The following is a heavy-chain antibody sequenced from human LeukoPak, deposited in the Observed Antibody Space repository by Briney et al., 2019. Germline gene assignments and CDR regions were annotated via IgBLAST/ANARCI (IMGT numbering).Heavy chain of an antibody. V-gene: IGHV5-51*01. CDR3: ARRLLGGSGSFDY. J-gene: IGHJ4*02. Sequence: GESLKISCKGSGYSFTSYWIGWVRQMPGKGLEWMGLIHPVDSDTRYSPSFQGQVTTSADKSISTAYLQWSSLKASDTAIYYCARRLLGGSGSFDYWGQGTVVTVPS. D-gene: IGHD3-10*01. CDR1: GYSFTSYW. CDR2: IHPVDSDT.